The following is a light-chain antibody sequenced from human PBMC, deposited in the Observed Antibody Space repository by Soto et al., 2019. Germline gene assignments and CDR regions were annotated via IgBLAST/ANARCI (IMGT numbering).Light chain of an antibody. CDR2: DVS. V-gene: IGLV2-14*01. CDR3: SSYTSSSTLEV. Sequence: QSALTQPASVSGSPGQSITISCTGTSSDVGGYNYVSWYQQHPGKAPKLMIYDVSNRPSGVSNRFSGYKSGNTASLTISGLQAEDEADYYCSSYTSSSTLEVFGTGTKVTVL. J-gene: IGLJ1*01. CDR1: SSDVGGYNY.